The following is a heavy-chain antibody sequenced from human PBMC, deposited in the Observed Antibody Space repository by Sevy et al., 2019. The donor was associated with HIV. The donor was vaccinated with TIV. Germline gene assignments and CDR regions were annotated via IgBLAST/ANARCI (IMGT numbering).Heavy chain of an antibody. CDR2: FKSKAHGGTA. V-gene: IGHV3-49*04. J-gene: IGHJ4*02. D-gene: IGHD1-26*01. CDR3: TRWSGSQSIFDY. Sequence: GGSLRLSCATSGFTFGDYCMNWVRQAPGKGLEWISFFKSKAHGGTAENAASVKDRFTISRDDSKGIVYLQMNNLKTEDTAVYFCTRWSGSQSIFDYWGQGTLVTVSS. CDR1: GFTFGDYC.